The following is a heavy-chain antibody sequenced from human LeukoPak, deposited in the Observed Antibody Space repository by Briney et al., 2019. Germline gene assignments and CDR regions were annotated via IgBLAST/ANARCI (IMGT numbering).Heavy chain of an antibody. Sequence: GEPLKLSCKGSGYSFTSYWIGWVRQIPGKGLEWMGIIYPGDSYTRYSPSFQAQVTISADKSISTAYLQWSSLKASDSAMYCCAGVGGSGSSTNDYWGEGTLVTVSS. CDR1: GYSFTSYW. D-gene: IGHD3-10*01. J-gene: IGHJ4*02. V-gene: IGHV5-51*01. CDR2: IYPGDSYT. CDR3: AGVGGSGSSTNDY.